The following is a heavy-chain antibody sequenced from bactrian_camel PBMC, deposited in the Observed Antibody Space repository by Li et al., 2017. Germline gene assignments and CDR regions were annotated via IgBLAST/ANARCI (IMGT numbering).Heavy chain of an antibody. J-gene: IGHJ4*01. CDR2: INADGTT. CDR1: KLPYRRSC. CDR3: AVYSPAFRGPGNYVCASGFHPGRNKD. Sequence: QLVESGGGSVQAGGSLTLSCRASKLPYRRSCMGWLREVPGGNDREGLASINADGTTKYAAAAKGRFTISRDNAKNTLNLYMSDLQPEDTAMYYCAVYSPAFRGPGNYVCASGFHPGRNKDWGQGTQVTVS. V-gene: IGHV3S55*01. D-gene: IGHD1*01.